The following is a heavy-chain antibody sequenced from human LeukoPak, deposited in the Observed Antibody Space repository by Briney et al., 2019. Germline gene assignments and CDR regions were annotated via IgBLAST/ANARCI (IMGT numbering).Heavy chain of an antibody. D-gene: IGHD5-24*01. J-gene: IGHJ4*02. CDR1: GYTFTGYY. CDR3: ARGGDGYKNSIDY. V-gene: IGHV1-2*02. CDR2: INPNSGGT. Sequence: ASVKVSCKASGYTFTGYYMHWVRQAPGQGLEWMGWINPNSGGTNYAQKLQGRVTMTTDTSTSTAYMELRSLRSDDTAVYYCARGGDGYKNSIDYWGQGTLVTVSS.